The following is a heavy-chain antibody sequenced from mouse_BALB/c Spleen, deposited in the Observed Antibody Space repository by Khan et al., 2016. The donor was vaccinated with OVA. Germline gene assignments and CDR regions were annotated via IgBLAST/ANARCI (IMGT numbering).Heavy chain of an antibody. CDR3: ARSLTITTVVATDYDY. CDR1: GYSITSDYA. D-gene: IGHD1-1*01. J-gene: IGHJ2*01. V-gene: IGHV3-2*02. CDR2: ISYSGRT. Sequence: VQLKESGPGLVKPSQSLSLTCTVTGYSITSDYAWNWIRQFPGNKLEWMGYISYSGRTSYNPSLKSRISITRDTSKNQFFLQLNSVTTEDTAPYYCARSLTITTVVATDYDYWSQGTTHPVSS.